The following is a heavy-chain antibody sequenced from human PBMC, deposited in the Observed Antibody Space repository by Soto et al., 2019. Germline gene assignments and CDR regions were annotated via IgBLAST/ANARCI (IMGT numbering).Heavy chain of an antibody. CDR1: GFPFSSYG. D-gene: IGHD3-16*01. V-gene: IGHV3-33*01. J-gene: IGHJ3*02. Sequence: QVQLVESGGGVVQPGRSLRLSCAASGFPFSSYGMHWVRQAPGKGLEGVAVIWSAGKNTYCADSVKGRFTVSRDNSKNTLNLQMNSLRAEDTDVYYCVRERGPFDAFDIWGQGTMVTVSS. CDR2: IWSAGKNT. CDR3: VRERGPFDAFDI.